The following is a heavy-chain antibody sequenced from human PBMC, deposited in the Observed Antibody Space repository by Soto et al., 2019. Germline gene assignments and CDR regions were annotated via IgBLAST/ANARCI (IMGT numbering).Heavy chain of an antibody. Sequence: LRLSCAASGFTYSSYWMSWVRQATGKGLEWVANIKQDGSEKYYVDSVKGRFTISRDNAKNSLYLQMNSLRAEDTAVYYCARDDSGRLGDPAPLYYFDYWGEGSLVTVSS. CDR2: IKQDGSEK. CDR3: ARDDSGRLGDPAPLYYFDY. D-gene: IGHD3-16*01. V-gene: IGHV3-7*03. J-gene: IGHJ4*02. CDR1: GFTYSSYW.